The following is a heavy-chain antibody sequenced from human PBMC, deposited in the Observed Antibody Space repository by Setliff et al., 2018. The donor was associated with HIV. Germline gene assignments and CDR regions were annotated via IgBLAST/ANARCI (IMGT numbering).Heavy chain of an antibody. CDR1: GGSMNENH. J-gene: IGHJ3*02. CDR2: IHTSGST. Sequence: SETLPLTCTVSGGSMNENHWSWLRQSPGKGLEWIAYIHTSGSTYFNPSFISRVTISIDSSKNQFSLKLMSLTAADTAVYYCARTGYAFDIWGRGTMVTVSS. CDR3: ARTGYAFDI. V-gene: IGHV4-4*08.